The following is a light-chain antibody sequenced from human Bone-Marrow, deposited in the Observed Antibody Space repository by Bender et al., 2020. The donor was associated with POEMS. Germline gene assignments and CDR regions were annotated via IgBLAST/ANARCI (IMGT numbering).Light chain of an antibody. Sequence: QLVVTQSPSASASLGASVKLTCTLSSGHGGYAIAWHQQQPQKGPRFLMKVNNDGSHTKGDGIPDRFSGYSSGADRYLTISSLQSEDEADYYCQTWGPGIRVFGGGTKLTVL. CDR2: VNNDGSH. CDR1: SGHGGYA. V-gene: IGLV4-69*01. CDR3: QTWGPGIRV. J-gene: IGLJ3*02.